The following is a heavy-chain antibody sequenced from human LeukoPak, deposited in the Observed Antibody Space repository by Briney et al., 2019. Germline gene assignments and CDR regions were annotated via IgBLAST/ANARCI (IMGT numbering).Heavy chain of an antibody. CDR1: GGSISSTGYY. CDR3: ARPGYYYYMDV. Sequence: PSETLSLTCTVSGGSISSTGYYWGWIRQPPGRGLEWIGSIYYTGSTYYNPSLKSRVTISVDTSKNQFSLKLNSVTAADTAVYYCARPGYYYYMDVWGKGTTVTISS. V-gene: IGHV4-39*07. CDR2: IYYTGST. J-gene: IGHJ6*03.